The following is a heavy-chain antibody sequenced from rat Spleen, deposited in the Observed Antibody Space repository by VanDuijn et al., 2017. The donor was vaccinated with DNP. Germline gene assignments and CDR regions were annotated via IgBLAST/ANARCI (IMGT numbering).Heavy chain of an antibody. CDR1: GFSLTSNS. CDR3: TRIGGANWGYYFDY. CDR2: IWSGGST. J-gene: IGHJ2*01. V-gene: IGHV2-1*01. D-gene: IGHD5-1*01. Sequence: QVQLKESGPGLVQPSQTLSLTCTVSGFSLTSNSVHWVRQPPGKGLEWVGAIWSGGSTDYNSALKSRLSISRDTSKSQGFLKMNSRQTEDTAIYFCTRIGGANWGYYFDYWGQGVMVTVSS.